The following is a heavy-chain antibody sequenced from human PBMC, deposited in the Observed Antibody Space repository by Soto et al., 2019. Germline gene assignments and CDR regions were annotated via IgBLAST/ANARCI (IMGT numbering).Heavy chain of an antibody. D-gene: IGHD5-12*01. V-gene: IGHV3-7*03. CDR1: GFTFSSNW. CDR3: ASLKWENSGYGDY. J-gene: IGHJ4*02. CDR2: IKRDSSEK. Sequence: EVQLVESGGGLVQPGGSLRLSCAASGFTFSSNWMSWVRQAPGKGLEWVANIKRDSSEKYYVDSVKGRFTISRDNAKNSLYLQMNSLSAADTAVYYCASLKWENSGYGDYWGQGTLVTVSS.